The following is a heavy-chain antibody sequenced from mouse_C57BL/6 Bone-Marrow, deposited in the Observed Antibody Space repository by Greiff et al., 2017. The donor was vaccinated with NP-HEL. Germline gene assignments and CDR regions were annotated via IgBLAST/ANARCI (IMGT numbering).Heavy chain of an antibody. CDR3: ARFYYGYDYAMDY. CDR1: GFSLTSYA. J-gene: IGHJ4*01. CDR2: IWTGGGT. Sequence: QVQLQQSGPGLVAPSQSLSITCTVSGFSLTSYAISWVRQPPGKGLEWLGVIWTGGGTNYNSALKSRLSISKDNSKSQVFLKMNSLQTDDTARYYCARFYYGYDYAMDYWGQGTSVTVSS. D-gene: IGHD2-2*01. V-gene: IGHV2-9-1*01.